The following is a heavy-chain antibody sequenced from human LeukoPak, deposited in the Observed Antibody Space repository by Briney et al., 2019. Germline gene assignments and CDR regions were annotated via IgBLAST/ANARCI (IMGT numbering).Heavy chain of an antibody. CDR2: ISGSGGST. CDR3: AKDLYDPFPAQGNWFDP. V-gene: IGHV3-23*01. J-gene: IGHJ5*02. D-gene: IGHD3-3*01. Sequence: PGGSLRLSCAASGFTFSSYAMSWVRQAPGKGLEWVSAISGSGGSTYYADSVKGRFTISRDNSKNTLYLQMNSLRAEDTAVYYCAKDLYDPFPAQGNWFDPWGQGTLVTVSS. CDR1: GFTFSSYA.